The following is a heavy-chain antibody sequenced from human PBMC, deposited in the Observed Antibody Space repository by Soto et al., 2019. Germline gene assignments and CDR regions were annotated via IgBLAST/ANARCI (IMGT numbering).Heavy chain of an antibody. D-gene: IGHD3-9*01. V-gene: IGHV3-23*01. J-gene: IGHJ4*02. CDR2: IRDSGGSI. CDR3: AKDRLLRYFDWALDY. CDR1: GFTFSSYA. Sequence: GGSLRLSCAASGFTFSSYAMNWVCQAPGKGLEWVSAIRDSGGSIYYADSVRGRFTISRDNSKNTLYLQMNSLRAEDTAVYYCAKDRLLRYFDWALDYWGQGTLVTVSS.